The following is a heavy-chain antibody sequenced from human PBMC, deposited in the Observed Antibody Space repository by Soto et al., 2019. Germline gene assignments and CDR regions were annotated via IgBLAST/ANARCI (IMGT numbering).Heavy chain of an antibody. V-gene: IGHV3-23*01. CDR3: AKDRDYPRDYFHY. D-gene: IGHD3-10*01. Sequence: GGSLRLSCAASGFIFNNYAMSWFRQAPGKGLEWVSAISSNGQCIYYADSVKGRFIISRDNSKNTVFLHMDSLTAEDTAVYYCAKDRDYPRDYFHYWGQGTLVTVSS. CDR1: GFIFNNYA. CDR2: ISSNGQCI. J-gene: IGHJ4*02.